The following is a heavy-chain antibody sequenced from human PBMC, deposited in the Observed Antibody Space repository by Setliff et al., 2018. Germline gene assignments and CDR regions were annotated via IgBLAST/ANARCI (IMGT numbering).Heavy chain of an antibody. CDR3: ARGYCGDYASLACFDY. D-gene: IGHD2-21*02. Sequence: GGSLRLSCAASGFNFMNYGMNWVRQAPGEGLEWVSYISSISSSTIYYADSVKGRFTVSRDNAKNSLYLQMDSLRVEDTAVYYCARGYCGDYASLACFDYWGQGALVTVSS. CDR2: ISSISSSTI. V-gene: IGHV3-48*01. J-gene: IGHJ4*02. CDR1: GFNFMNYG.